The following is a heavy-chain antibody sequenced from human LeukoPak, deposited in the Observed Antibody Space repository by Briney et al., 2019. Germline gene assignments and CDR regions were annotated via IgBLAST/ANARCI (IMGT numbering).Heavy chain of an antibody. J-gene: IGHJ4*02. Sequence: PGGSLRLSCAASGFTFSNYAMTWVRQAPGKGLEWVSAITATSDTTYYVDSVKGRLTISRDNSKDTLYLQMNSLRAEDTALYYCAKRRSYSGYDIDYWGQGTLVTVSS. CDR2: ITATSDTT. CDR3: AKRRSYSGYDIDY. CDR1: GFTFSNYA. D-gene: IGHD5-12*01. V-gene: IGHV3-23*01.